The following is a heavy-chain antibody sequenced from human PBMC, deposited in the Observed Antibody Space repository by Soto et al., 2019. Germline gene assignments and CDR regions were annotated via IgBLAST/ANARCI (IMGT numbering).Heavy chain of an antibody. V-gene: IGHV3-21*01. CDR2: ISHSSHYI. Sequence: EVQLVESGGGLVKPGGSLRLSCAASGFTFNSYSMNWGRQAPGKGLEWVSSISHSSHYIYYADSMKGRFTISRDNAKNSLYLQMNSLRAEDTAVYYCAREEMYSSSWYPDYWGQGTLVTVSS. CDR3: AREEMYSSSWYPDY. J-gene: IGHJ4*02. CDR1: GFTFNSYS. D-gene: IGHD6-13*01.